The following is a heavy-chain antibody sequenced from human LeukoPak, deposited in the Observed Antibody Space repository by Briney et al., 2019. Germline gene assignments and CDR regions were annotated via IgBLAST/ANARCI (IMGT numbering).Heavy chain of an antibody. V-gene: IGHV1-69*13. J-gene: IGHJ4*02. D-gene: IGHD3-16*02. CDR3: ASLELPRLGELSGHFYFDY. CDR2: IIPIFGTA. CDR1: GGTFSSYA. Sequence: SVKVSCKASGGTFSSYAISWVRQAPGQGLEWMGGIIPIFGTANYAQKFQGRVTITADESTSTAYMELSSLRSEDTAVYHCASLELPRLGELSGHFYFDYWGQGTLVTVSS.